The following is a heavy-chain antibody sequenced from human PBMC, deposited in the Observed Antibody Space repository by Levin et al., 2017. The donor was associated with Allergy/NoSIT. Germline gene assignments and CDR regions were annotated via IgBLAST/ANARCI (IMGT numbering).Heavy chain of an antibody. D-gene: IGHD6-19*01. V-gene: IGHV3-49*03. CDR1: GFTFGDYA. CDR3: TGDLSSSGWYDPFFDY. Sequence: GGSLRLSCTASGFTFGDYAMSWFRQAPGKGLEWVGFIRSKAYGGTTEYAASVKGRFTISRDDSKSIAYLQMNSLKTEDTAVYYCTGDLSSSGWYDPFFDYWGQGTLVTVSS. J-gene: IGHJ4*02. CDR2: IRSKAYGGTT.